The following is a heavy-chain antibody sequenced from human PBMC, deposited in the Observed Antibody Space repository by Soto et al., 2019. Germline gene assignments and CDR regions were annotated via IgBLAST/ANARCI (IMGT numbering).Heavy chain of an antibody. CDR3: ARAPELLMVLDY. CDR1: GYTFTGYY. J-gene: IGHJ4*02. CDR2: INPNSGGT. D-gene: IGHD1-26*01. V-gene: IGHV1-2*02. Sequence: ASVKVSCKASGYTFTGYYMHWVRQAPGQGLEWMGWINPNSGGTNYAQKFQGRVTMTRDTSISTAYMELSRLRSEDTAVYYCARAPELLMVLDYWGQGTLVTVSS.